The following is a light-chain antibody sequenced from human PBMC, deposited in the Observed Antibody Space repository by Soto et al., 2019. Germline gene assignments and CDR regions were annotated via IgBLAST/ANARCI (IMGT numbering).Light chain of an antibody. CDR1: QSVSTW. CDR3: QQYNSHSPWT. V-gene: IGKV1-5*03. J-gene: IGKJ1*01. CDR2: MAS. Sequence: DIQMTPSPSTLSASVVDRVTITCRASQSVSTWLAWYQQTPGKAPQVLISMASTLESGVPSRFSGSGSGTEFTLTISSLQPDDFATYYCQQYNSHSPWTFGQGTKVDIK.